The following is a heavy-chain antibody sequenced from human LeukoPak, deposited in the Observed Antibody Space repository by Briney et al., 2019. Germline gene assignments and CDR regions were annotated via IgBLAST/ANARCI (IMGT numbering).Heavy chain of an antibody. D-gene: IGHD6-6*01. Sequence: ASVKVSCKASGGTFSSYAISWVRQAPGQGLEWMGGIIPIFGTANYAQKFQGRVTITADESTSTAYMELSSLRSEDTAVYYCARVLVPSFSAARVGNWFDPWGQGTLVTVSS. J-gene: IGHJ5*02. CDR2: IIPIFGTA. CDR1: GGTFSSYA. CDR3: ARVLVPSFSAARVGNWFDP. V-gene: IGHV1-69*13.